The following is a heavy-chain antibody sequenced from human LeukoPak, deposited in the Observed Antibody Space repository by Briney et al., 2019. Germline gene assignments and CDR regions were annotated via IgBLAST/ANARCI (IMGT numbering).Heavy chain of an antibody. CDR2: ISSSRSYT. Sequence: GGSLRLSCAASGFIFSDYYMTWIRQAPGKGLEWVSDISSSRSYTNYADSVKGRFTISRDNSKNTLYLQMNSLRAEDTAVYYCAKAVRVDVAAARGYFDYWGQGTLVTVSS. V-gene: IGHV3-11*06. D-gene: IGHD6-13*01. CDR1: GFIFSDYY. J-gene: IGHJ4*02. CDR3: AKAVRVDVAAARGYFDY.